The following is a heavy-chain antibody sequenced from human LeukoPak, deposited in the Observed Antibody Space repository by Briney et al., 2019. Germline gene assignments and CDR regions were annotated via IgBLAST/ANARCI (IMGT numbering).Heavy chain of an antibody. CDR1: GGSISSSSYY. CDR2: IYYSGNT. D-gene: IGHD6-19*01. J-gene: IGHJ4*02. V-gene: IGHV4-39*01. Sequence: PSETLSLTCTVSGGSISSSSYYWGWIRQPPGKGLEWMGSIYYSGNTYYNPSLKSRVTILVDTSKNQFSLRVSSVTAAGTAVYYGASLIAVAGVLPVDYCVQGALVTV. CDR3: ASLIAVAGVLPVDY.